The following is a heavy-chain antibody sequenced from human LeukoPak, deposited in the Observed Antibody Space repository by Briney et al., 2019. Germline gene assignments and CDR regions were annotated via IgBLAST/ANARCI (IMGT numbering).Heavy chain of an antibody. Sequence: SETLSLTCTVSGGSISSYYWSWIRQPAGKGLEWIGRIYTSGSTNYNPSLKSRVTMSVDTSKNQFSLKLSSVTAADTAVYYCARDGTRTIRGYYYYYMDVWGKGTTVTVSS. CDR2: IYTSGST. J-gene: IGHJ6*03. CDR1: GGSISSYY. CDR3: ARDGTRTIRGYYYYYMDV. V-gene: IGHV4-4*07.